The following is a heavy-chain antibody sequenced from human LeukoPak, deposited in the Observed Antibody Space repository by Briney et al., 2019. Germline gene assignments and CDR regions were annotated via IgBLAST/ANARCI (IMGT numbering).Heavy chain of an antibody. CDR2: INHSGST. D-gene: IGHD1-26*01. CDR1: GTSVSSRNFY. Sequence: SETLSLTCTVSGTSVSSRNFYWGWIRQPPGKGLEWIGEINHSGSTNYNPSLKSRVTISVDTSKNQFSLKLSSVTAADTAVYYCATRNSGSYSIWGQGTMVTVSS. J-gene: IGHJ3*02. V-gene: IGHV4-39*07. CDR3: ATRNSGSYSI.